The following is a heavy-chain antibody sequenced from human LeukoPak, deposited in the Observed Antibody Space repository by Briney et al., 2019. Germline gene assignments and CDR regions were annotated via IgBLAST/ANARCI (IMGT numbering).Heavy chain of an antibody. Sequence: GGSLRLSCAASGFTFSSYGMHWVRQAPGKGLEWVAFIRYDGSNKYYADSVKGRFTTSRDNSKNTLYLQMNSLRAEDTAVYYCAKRGTVHVVDTAMAGGLSFDDWGQGTLVTVSS. V-gene: IGHV3-30*02. J-gene: IGHJ4*02. CDR1: GFTFSSYG. CDR2: IRYDGSNK. CDR3: AKRGTVHVVDTAMAGGLSFDD. D-gene: IGHD5-18*01.